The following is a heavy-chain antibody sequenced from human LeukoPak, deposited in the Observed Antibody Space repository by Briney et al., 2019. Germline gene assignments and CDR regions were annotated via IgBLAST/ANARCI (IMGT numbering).Heavy chain of an antibody. CDR2: ISGNGGST. CDR1: GFTFSSYA. J-gene: IGHJ4*02. CDR3: ARDRRDHYFDY. V-gene: IGHV3-23*01. Sequence: GGSLRLSCAASGFTFSSYAMSWVRHAHGKGLEWVSAISGNGGSTYYADSVKGRFTISRDNSKNTLYLQMNSLRDEDTAVYYCARDRRDHYFDYWGQGTLVTVSS.